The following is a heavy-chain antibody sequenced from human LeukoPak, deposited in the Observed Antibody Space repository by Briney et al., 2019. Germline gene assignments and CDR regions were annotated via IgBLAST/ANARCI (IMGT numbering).Heavy chain of an antibody. J-gene: IGHJ5*02. D-gene: IGHD4-17*01. Sequence: SETLSLTCTVSGGSISSGGYYWSWIRQHPGKGLEWIGYIYYSGSTYYNPSLKSRVTISVDTSKNQFSLKLSSVTAADTAVYYCARDRSLTTEDNWFDPWGQGTLVTVSS. CDR3: ARDRSLTTEDNWFDP. V-gene: IGHV4-31*03. CDR1: GGSISSGGYY. CDR2: IYYSGST.